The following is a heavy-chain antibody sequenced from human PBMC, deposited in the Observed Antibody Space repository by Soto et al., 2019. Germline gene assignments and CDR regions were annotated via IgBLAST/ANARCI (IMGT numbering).Heavy chain of an antibody. J-gene: IGHJ4*02. CDR3: ASTFDYYDSSGYYYAPFDY. V-gene: IGHV3-33*01. CDR2: IWYDGSNK. D-gene: IGHD3-22*01. CDR1: GFTFSSYG. Sequence: GGSLRLSCAASGFTFSSYGMHWVRQAPGKGLEWVAVIWYDGSNKYYADSVKGRFTISRDNSKNTLYLQMNSLRAEDTAVYYCASTFDYYDSSGYYYAPFDYWGQGTLVTVSS.